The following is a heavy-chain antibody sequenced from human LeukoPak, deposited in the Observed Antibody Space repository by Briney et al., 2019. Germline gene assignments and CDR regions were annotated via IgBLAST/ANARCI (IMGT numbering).Heavy chain of an antibody. CDR3: AKDKGGGYGNDGFDI. D-gene: IGHD3-16*01. CDR2: ISYDGSNQ. Sequence: GRSLRLSCAASGFTFSSYGMYWVRQAPGKGLEWVAVISYDGSNQYYADSVKGRSTISRDNSKNTLYLQMNSLRAEDTAVYYCAKDKGGGYGNDGFDIWGRGTMATVSS. J-gene: IGHJ3*02. V-gene: IGHV3-30*18. CDR1: GFTFSSYG.